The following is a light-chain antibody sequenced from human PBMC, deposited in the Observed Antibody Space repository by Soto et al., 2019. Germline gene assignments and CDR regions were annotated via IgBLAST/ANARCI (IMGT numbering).Light chain of an antibody. CDR3: QQCHRYLT. J-gene: IGKJ1*01. CDR2: DVS. Sequence: DIQMTQSPSTLSASVGARVTITCRASQSISGWLAWYQQKPGKAPKLLIYDVSSLESGVPSRFSGSASGTEFTLTISSLQPDDIATYYCQQCHRYLTFGQGTKVDIK. V-gene: IGKV1-5*01. CDR1: QSISGW.